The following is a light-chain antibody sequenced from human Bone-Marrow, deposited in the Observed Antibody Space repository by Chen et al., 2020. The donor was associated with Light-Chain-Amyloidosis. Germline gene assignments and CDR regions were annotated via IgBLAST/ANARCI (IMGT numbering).Light chain of an antibody. CDR1: SGSIATNY. Sequence: NFMLTQPHSVSESPGKTVIISCTRSSGSIATNYVQWYQQRPGSSPTTVLYADAQRPSGVPDRFSGSIDRSSNSASLTISGLKTEDEADYYCQSYQGSSQGVFGGGTKLTVL. CDR2: ADA. J-gene: IGLJ3*02. CDR3: QSYQGSSQGV. V-gene: IGLV6-57*01.